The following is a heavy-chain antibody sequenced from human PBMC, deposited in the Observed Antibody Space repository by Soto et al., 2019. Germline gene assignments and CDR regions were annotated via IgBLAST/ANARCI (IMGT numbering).Heavy chain of an antibody. D-gene: IGHD3-10*01. CDR3: TKRRVLPPNSGTSSLYYYYMDV. CDR1: GFTFSSYA. V-gene: IGHV3-23*01. CDR2: ISGRGGST. J-gene: IGHJ6*03. Sequence: GGSLSLSCAASGFTFSSYAMSWVRQAPGKGLEWVSAISGRGGSTYYADSVKGRFTISRDNSKNTLYLQMNSLRAEDTAVYYCTKRRVLPPNSGTSSLYYYYMDVWGKGTTVTVSS.